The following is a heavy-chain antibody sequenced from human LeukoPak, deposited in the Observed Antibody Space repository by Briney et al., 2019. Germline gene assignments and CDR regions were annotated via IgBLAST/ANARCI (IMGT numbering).Heavy chain of an antibody. CDR1: GFTVSSNY. D-gene: IGHD3-10*01. CDR2: IYSGGST. J-gene: IGHJ6*02. Sequence: GGSLRLSCAASGFTVSSNYMSWVRQAPGKGLEWVSVIYSGGSTYYAYSVKGRFTISRHNSKNTLYLQMNSLRAEDTAVYYCARDSGSGSLTNALGMDVWGQGTTVTVSS. V-gene: IGHV3-53*04. CDR3: ARDSGSGSLTNALGMDV.